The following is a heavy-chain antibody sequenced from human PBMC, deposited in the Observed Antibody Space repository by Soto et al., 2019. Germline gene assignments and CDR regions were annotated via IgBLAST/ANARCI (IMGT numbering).Heavy chain of an antibody. CDR1: GYTFTGYY. D-gene: IGHD6-19*01. J-gene: IGHJ6*02. Sequence: ASVRVSCKXSGYTFTGYYMHWVRQAPGQGLEWMGWINPNSGGTNYAQKFQGRVTMTRDTSISTAYMELSRLRSDDTAVYYCAREDSSGSYYYYYGMDVWGQGTTVTVSS. CDR2: INPNSGGT. V-gene: IGHV1-2*02. CDR3: AREDSSGSYYYYYGMDV.